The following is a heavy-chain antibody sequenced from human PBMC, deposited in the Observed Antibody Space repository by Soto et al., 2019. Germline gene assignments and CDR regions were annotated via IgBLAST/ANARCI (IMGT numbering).Heavy chain of an antibody. CDR1: GFTFSKYG. J-gene: IGHJ4*02. CDR2: IWNDGIRK. V-gene: IGHV3-33*01. Sequence: GGSLRLSCAASGFTFSKYGMHWVRLAPGKGLEWVALIWNDGIRKVYVDSVKGRFTISRDNSKNTLDLQMNNLRDEDTAVYYCARVDDNDANALDYWGPGALVTVSS. CDR3: ARVDDNDANALDY.